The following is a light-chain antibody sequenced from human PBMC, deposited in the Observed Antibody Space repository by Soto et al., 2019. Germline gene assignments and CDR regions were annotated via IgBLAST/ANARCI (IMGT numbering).Light chain of an antibody. CDR2: GAS. V-gene: IGKV3-15*01. CDR3: QQYNNWPYS. J-gene: IGKJ2*03. Sequence: EIVMTQSPVTLSVSPGESATLSCRASQSVSNKLAWYQQKPGQAPRLLIYGASTRASGIPARFSGSGSGTEFTLTISSLQSEDFAIYCCQQYNNWPYSFGQGTKLEIQ. CDR1: QSVSNK.